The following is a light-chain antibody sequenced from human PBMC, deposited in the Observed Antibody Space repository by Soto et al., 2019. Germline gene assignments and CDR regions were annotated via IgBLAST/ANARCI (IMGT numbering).Light chain of an antibody. Sequence: QSALTQPRSVSGSPGQSVTISCTGTSSDVGGYIYVSWYQQYPAKAPKVMIYDVSRRPSGVPDRFSGSKSGNTASLTISGLQAEDEAVYYCCSYAGNKTGVFGGGTKVTVL. CDR3: CSYAGNKTGV. V-gene: IGLV2-11*01. CDR2: DVS. J-gene: IGLJ3*02. CDR1: SSDVGGYIY.